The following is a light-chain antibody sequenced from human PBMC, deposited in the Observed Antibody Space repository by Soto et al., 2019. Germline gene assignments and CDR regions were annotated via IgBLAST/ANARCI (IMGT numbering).Light chain of an antibody. V-gene: IGKV1-13*02. Sequence: AIQLTQSPSSLSASVGDRVTITCRASQGISSALAWYQQKPGKAPKLLIYDASSLESGVPSRFSGSGSGTDFTLTVSSLQPEDCATYYCQQFKSYPRTFGQGTKVEIK. CDR2: DAS. J-gene: IGKJ1*01. CDR3: QQFKSYPRT. CDR1: QGISSA.